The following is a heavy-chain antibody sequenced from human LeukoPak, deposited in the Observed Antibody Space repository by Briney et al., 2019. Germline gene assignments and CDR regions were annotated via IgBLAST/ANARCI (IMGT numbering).Heavy chain of an antibody. CDR3: ARAREYSSSASAY. CDR1: GGTFSSYA. J-gene: IGHJ4*02. CDR2: IIPIFGTA. V-gene: IGHV1-69*13. D-gene: IGHD6-6*01. Sequence: ASVKVSCRASGGTFSSYAISWVRQAPGQGLEWMGGIIPIFGTANYAQKFQGRVTITADESTSTAYMELSSLRSEDTAVYYCARAREYSSSASAYWGQGTLVTVSS.